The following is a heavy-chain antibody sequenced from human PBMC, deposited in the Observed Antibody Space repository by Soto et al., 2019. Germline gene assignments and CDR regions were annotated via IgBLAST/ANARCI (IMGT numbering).Heavy chain of an antibody. V-gene: IGHV3-30*18. J-gene: IGHJ6*02. D-gene: IGHD1-20*01. CDR1: GFTFSSYG. CDR3: AKPLTGTGMDV. Sequence: PGGSLRLSCAASGFTFSSYGMHWVRQAPGKGLEWVAVISYDGSNKYYADSVKGRFTISRDNSKNTLYLQMNSLRAEDTAVYYCAKPLTGTGMDVWGQGTTVTVYS. CDR2: ISYDGSNK.